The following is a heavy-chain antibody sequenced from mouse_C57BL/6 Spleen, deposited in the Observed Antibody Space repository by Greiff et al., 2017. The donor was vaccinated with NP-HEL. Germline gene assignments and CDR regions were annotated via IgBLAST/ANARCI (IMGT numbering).Heavy chain of an antibody. V-gene: IGHV1-15*01. CDR3: TREKDSSGYVDYFDY. D-gene: IGHD3-2*02. J-gene: IGHJ2*01. CDR1: GYTFTDYE. CDR2: IDPETGGT. Sequence: QVQLQQSGAELVRPGASVTLSCKASGYTFTDYEMHWVKQTPVHGLEWIGAIDPETGGTAYNQKFKGKAILTADKSSSTAYMELRSLTSEDSAVYYCTREKDSSGYVDYFDYWGQGTTLTVSS.